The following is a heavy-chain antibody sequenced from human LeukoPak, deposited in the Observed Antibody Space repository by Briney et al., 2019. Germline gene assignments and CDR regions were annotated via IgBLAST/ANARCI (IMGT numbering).Heavy chain of an antibody. CDR2: INPNSGGT. CDR1: GYTFTCYY. CDR3: AWGLTIFGVPYLY. J-gene: IGHJ4*02. Sequence: ASVKVSCKASGYTFTCYYMHWVRQAPGQGLEWMGWINPNSGGTNYAQKFQGRVTMTRDTSISTAYMELSRLRSDDTAVYYCAWGLTIFGVPYLYWGQGTLVTVSS. V-gene: IGHV1-2*02. D-gene: IGHD3-3*01.